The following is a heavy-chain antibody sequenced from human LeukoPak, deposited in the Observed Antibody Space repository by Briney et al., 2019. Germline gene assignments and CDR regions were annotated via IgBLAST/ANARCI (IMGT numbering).Heavy chain of an antibody. CDR3: ARALGRYSDY. D-gene: IGHD1-26*01. CDR1: GFSFSNYW. CDR2: INSAGSST. J-gene: IGHJ4*02. V-gene: IGHV3-74*03. Sequence: GGSLRLSCAASGFSFSNYWMHWVRQAPGKGLVWVSRINSAGSSTTYADSVKGRFTVSRDNAKNTLYLQMNSLRAEDTAVYYCARALGRYSDYWGQGTLVTVSS.